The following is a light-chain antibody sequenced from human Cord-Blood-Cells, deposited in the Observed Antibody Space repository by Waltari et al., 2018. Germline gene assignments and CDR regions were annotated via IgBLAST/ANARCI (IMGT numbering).Light chain of an antibody. V-gene: IGKV3-20*01. CDR3: QQYGSSPQT. CDR2: GAS. CDR1: QSVSSSY. J-gene: IGKJ2*01. Sequence: EIVLTQSPGTLSLSPGERATLSCRASQSVSSSYLAWYQQKPGQPPRLLVYGASSRATGIPDRFTGSGSGTDFTLSISRLEPEDFAVYYCQQYGSSPQTFGQGTKLEMK.